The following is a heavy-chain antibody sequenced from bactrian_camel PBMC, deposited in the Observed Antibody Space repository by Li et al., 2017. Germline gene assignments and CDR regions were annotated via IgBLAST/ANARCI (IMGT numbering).Heavy chain of an antibody. Sequence: VQLVESGGGSVSAGGSLTLSCVAHEDLYRGYCMGWFRQVKGKEYEGIVVIDSDGLTTYAESVKGRFTISHDKTILYLQMNSLKPEDTAMYYCAADYFVELRIPPQRIGYWGQGTQVTVS. CDR1: EDLYRGYC. D-gene: IGHD1*01. CDR2: IDSDGLT. V-gene: IGHV3S53*01. J-gene: IGHJ6*01. CDR3: AADYFVELRIPPQRIGY.